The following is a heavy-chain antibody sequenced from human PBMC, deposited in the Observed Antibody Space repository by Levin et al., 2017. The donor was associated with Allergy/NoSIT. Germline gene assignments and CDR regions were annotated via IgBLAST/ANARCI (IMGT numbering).Heavy chain of an antibody. CDR2: IYYSGST. D-gene: IGHD1-26*01. CDR3: ARRRNSGFDY. V-gene: IGHV4-39*01. J-gene: IGHJ4*02. CDR1: GGSISSSSYY. Sequence: PSQTLSLTCTVSGGSISSSSYYWGWIRQPPGKGLEWIGSIYYSGSTYYNPSLKSRVTISVDTSKNQFSLKLSSVTAADTAVYYCARRRNSGFDYWGQGTLVTVSS.